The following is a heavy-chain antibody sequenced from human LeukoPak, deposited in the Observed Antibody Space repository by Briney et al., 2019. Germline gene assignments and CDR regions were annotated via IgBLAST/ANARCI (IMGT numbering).Heavy chain of an antibody. CDR2: IVVGSGNT. D-gene: IGHD5-18*01. CDR3: AAEGRDTAMLY. V-gene: IGHV1-58*01. J-gene: IGHJ4*02. Sequence: SVKVSCKASGFTFTSSAVQWARQARGQRLGWIGWIVVGSGNTNYAQKFQERVTITRDMSTSTAYMELSSLRSEDTAVYYCAAEGRDTAMLYWGQGALVTVSS. CDR1: GFTFTSSA.